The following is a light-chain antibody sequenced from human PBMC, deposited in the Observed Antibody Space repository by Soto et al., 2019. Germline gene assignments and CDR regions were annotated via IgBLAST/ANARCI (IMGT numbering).Light chain of an antibody. Sequence: DIQLTQSPSFLSASVGDRVTITCRASQGIRDFLAWYQQKPGQPPTLLIYAASTLQTGVPTRFSGIASGTEFTLIISNLQPADFATYYCQQCNVYPLTFGGGTKVEIK. CDR3: QQCNVYPLT. CDR1: QGIRDF. CDR2: AAS. J-gene: IGKJ4*01. V-gene: IGKV1-9*01.